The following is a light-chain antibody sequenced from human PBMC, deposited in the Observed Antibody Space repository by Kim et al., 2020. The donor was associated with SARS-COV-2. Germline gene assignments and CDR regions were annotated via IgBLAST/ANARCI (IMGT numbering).Light chain of an antibody. CDR1: SGGFGGSMY. J-gene: IGLJ2*01. Sequence: QSCPRSCTGTSGGFGGSMYVSRYQQHPGTTTKVIIYEVSKRPSGVPGRFAGSKSGNTASLTVSGLQGKDEADYYCSSCPGSNAKVLFGGGTQLTVL. V-gene: IGLV2-8*01. CDR3: SSCPGSNAKVL. CDR2: EVS.